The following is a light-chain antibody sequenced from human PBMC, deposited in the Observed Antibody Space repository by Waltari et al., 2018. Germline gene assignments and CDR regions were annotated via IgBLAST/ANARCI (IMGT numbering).Light chain of an antibody. V-gene: IGKV2-28*01. Sequence: QSLLKSDGYNYLDWYLQKPGQSPQVLIYFGSNRASRVPDRFSGSGSGTDFTLKISRVEAEDVGVYYCMQALQTPLTFGPGTKVDIK. CDR1: QSLLKSDGYNY. CDR2: FGS. J-gene: IGKJ3*01. CDR3: MQALQTPLT.